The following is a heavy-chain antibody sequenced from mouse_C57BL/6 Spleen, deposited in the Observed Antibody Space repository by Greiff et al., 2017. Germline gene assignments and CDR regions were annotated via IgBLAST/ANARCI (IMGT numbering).Heavy chain of an antibody. CDR1: GFTFSDYY. CDR2: ISNGGGST. J-gene: IGHJ2*01. CDR3: ARSCDGFDY. V-gene: IGHV5-12*01. D-gene: IGHD2-13*01. Sequence: EVQLVESGGGLVQPGGSLKLSCAASGFTFSDYYMYWVRQTPEKRLEWVAYISNGGGSTYYPDTVKGRFTISRDNAKNTLYLQMSRLKSEDTAMYYCARSCDGFDYWGQGTTLTVSS.